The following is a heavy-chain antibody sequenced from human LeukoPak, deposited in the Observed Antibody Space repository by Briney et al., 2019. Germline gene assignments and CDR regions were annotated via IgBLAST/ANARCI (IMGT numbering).Heavy chain of an antibody. CDR1: GNTFTSDY. V-gene: IGHV1-46*01. CDR3: ARSREGFNILDY. J-gene: IGHJ4*02. Sequence: ASVKVSCKASGNTFTSDYMHWVRQAPGQGLEWMGAINPSSDRTIYVQKFQGRVTMTRDTSTRTVYMDLSSLRSDDSAVYYCARSREGFNILDYWGQGTLVTVSS. D-gene: IGHD5-24*01. CDR2: INPSSDRT.